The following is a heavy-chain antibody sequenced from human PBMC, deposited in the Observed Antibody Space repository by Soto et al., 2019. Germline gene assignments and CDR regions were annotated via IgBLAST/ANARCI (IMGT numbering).Heavy chain of an antibody. CDR1: GGSISSYY. V-gene: IGHV4-59*08. Sequence: SETLSLTCTVSGGSISSYYWSWIRQPPGKGLEWIGYIYYSGSTNYNPSLKSRVTISVDTSKNQFSLKLSSVTAADTAVYYCARRYGGTFDCWGQGTLVTVSS. D-gene: IGHD2-15*01. J-gene: IGHJ4*02. CDR2: IYYSGST. CDR3: ARRYGGTFDC.